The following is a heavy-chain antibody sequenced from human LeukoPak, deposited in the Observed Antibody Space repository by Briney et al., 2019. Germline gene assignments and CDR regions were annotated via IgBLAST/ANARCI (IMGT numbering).Heavy chain of an antibody. CDR2: LNPSGGSS. J-gene: IGHJ6*02. CDR1: GYTVTSYY. D-gene: IGHD1-26*01. V-gene: IGHV1-46*01. Sequence: GASVKVSCKASGYTVTSYYMHWVRQAPGQGLEWMGILNPSGGSSSYAQKFQGRATLTRATSTSTVYMELNSLRAEDTAVYYCARGVRTAPRRLVGDVWGQGTTVTVSS. CDR3: ARGVRTAPRRLVGDV.